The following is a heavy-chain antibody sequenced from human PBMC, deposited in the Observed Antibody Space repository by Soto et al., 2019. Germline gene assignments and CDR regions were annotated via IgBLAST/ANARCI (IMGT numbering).Heavy chain of an antibody. V-gene: IGHV6-1*01. CDR3: VRERKYQLLSWFWFDP. J-gene: IGHJ5*02. CDR2: TYYRSKWYN. CDR1: GDSFSRNIAA. Sequence: PSQTLSLTCANSGDSFSRNIAAWNWIRQSPSRGLEWLGRTYYRSKWYNDYAVSVKSRITINPDTAKNQFSLQLNSVTPEDTAVYYCVRERKYQLLSWFWFDPRGQGTLVTVSS. D-gene: IGHD2-2*01.